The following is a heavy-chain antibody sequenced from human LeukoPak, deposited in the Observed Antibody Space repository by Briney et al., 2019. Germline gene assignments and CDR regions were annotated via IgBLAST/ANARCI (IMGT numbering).Heavy chain of an antibody. J-gene: IGHJ5*02. CDR3: AHDRMGIGFDP. V-gene: IGHV2-5*01. Sequence: SGPTLVKPTQTLTPTCTFSGFSLTTTGVGSTGVGVTWVRQPPGKALEWLALIYWNDGKHYNPSLKTRLTITKDTSKNQVILTMTNMDPVDTATYYCAHDRMGIGFDPWGQGTLVTVSS. D-gene: IGHD1-26*01. CDR2: IYWNDGK. CDR1: GFSLTTTGVGSTGVG.